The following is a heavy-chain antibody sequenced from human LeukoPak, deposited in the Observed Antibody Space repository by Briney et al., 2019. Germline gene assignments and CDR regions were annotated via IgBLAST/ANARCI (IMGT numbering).Heavy chain of an antibody. Sequence: SETLSLTCTVSSGSISSYYWSWIRQPAGKGLEWIGRIYTSGSTNYNPSLKSRVTMSVDTSKNQFSLKLSSVTAADTAVYYCARFSSWLNAFDIWGQGTMVTVSS. CDR3: ARFSSWLNAFDI. J-gene: IGHJ3*02. CDR1: SGSISSYY. CDR2: IYTSGST. V-gene: IGHV4-4*07. D-gene: IGHD6-13*01.